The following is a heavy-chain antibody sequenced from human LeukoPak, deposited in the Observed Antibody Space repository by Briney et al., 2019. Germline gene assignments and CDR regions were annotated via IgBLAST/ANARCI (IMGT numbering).Heavy chain of an antibody. D-gene: IGHD2-2*01. CDR1: GFTFSDYY. CDR3: ARAGYCSSTSCPFYGMDV. CDR2: ISSSSSYT. J-gene: IGHJ6*02. V-gene: IGHV3-11*05. Sequence: GGSLRPSCAASGFTFSDYYMSWIRQAPGKGLEWVSYISSSSSYTNYADSVKGRFTISRDNAKNSLYLQMNSLRAEDTAVYYCARAGYCSSTSCPFYGMDVWGQGTTVTVSS.